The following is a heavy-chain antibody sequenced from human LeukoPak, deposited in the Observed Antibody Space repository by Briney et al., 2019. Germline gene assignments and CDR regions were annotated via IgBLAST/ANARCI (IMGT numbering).Heavy chain of an antibody. CDR3: ARGKQDFDY. Sequence: GGSLRLSCAVSGFTFSNYWMHWVRQAPGKGPVWVSRINSDGSSTTYADSVQGRFTISRDNAKNTLHLQMNSLRVGDMAMYYCARGKQDFDYWGQGTLVTVSS. D-gene: IGHD6-13*01. J-gene: IGHJ4*02. CDR1: GFTFSNYW. CDR2: INSDGSST. V-gene: IGHV3-74*01.